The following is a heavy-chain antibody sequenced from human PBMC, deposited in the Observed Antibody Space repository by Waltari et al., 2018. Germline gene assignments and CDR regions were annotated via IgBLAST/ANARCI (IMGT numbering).Heavy chain of an antibody. V-gene: IGHV3-9*01. J-gene: IGHJ4*02. CDR2: ISWNSGSI. CDR1: GFPFDDYA. Sequence: EVQLVESGGGLVQPGRSLRLSCAASGFPFDDYAMHWVRQAPGKGLEWVSGISWNSGSIGYADSVKGRFTISRDNAKNSLYLQMNSLRAEDTALYYCARGYSSGWYWACDYWGQGTLVTVSS. CDR3: ARGYSSGWYWACDY. D-gene: IGHD6-19*01.